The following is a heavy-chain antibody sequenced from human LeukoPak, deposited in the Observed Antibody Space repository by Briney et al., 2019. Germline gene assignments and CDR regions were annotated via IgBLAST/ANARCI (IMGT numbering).Heavy chain of an antibody. CDR2: ISGSGAGA. D-gene: IGHD3-16*01. J-gene: IGHJ4*02. CDR3: AKDWGTVALDY. CDR1: GFTFSSYG. V-gene: IGHV3-23*01. Sequence: GGSLRLSCAVSGFTFSSYGMNWVRQAPGKGLEWVSTISGSGAGAYYADSVKGRFTISRDNSKNTLYLQMNSLRVEDTAVYYCAKDWGTVALDYWGQGTLVTVSS.